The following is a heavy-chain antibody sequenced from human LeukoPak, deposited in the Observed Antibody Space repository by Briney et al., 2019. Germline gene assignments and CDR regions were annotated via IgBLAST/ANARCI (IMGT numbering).Heavy chain of an antibody. Sequence: GGSLRLSCAASGSTFSSYGMHSVRQAPGKGLEWVAFIRYDGSNKYYADSVKGRFTISRDNSKNTLYLQMNSLRAEDTAVYFCASYLYWWSDLGFWGQGTLVTVSS. J-gene: IGHJ4*02. V-gene: IGHV3-30*02. D-gene: IGHD2-8*02. CDR2: IRYDGSNK. CDR3: ASYLYWWSDLGF. CDR1: GSTFSSYG.